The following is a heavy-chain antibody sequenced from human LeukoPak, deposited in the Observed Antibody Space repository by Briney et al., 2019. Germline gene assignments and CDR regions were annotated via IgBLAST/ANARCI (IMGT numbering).Heavy chain of an antibody. CDR3: ARVGDYGSGFDF. Sequence: GGSLRLSCAASGFTFSSYSMNWVRQAPGKGLEWVSSISSSSSYIYYADSVKGRFTISRDNAKNTLYLQMNSLRAEDTAVYYCARVGDYGSGFDFWGQGTLVTVSS. V-gene: IGHV3-21*01. D-gene: IGHD3-10*01. CDR1: GFTFSSYS. J-gene: IGHJ4*02. CDR2: ISSSSSYI.